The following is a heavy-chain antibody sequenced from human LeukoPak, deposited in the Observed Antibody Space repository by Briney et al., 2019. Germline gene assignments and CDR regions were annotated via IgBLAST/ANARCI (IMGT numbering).Heavy chain of an antibody. CDR3: ASTWSSSWYYFDY. J-gene: IGHJ4*02. V-gene: IGHV3-30*04. Sequence: GGSLRLYCAASGFTFSSYAMHWVRQASGKGLEWVAVISYDGSNKYYADTVKGRFTISRDNSKNTLYLQMNSLRAEDTAVYYCASTWSSSWYYFDYWGQGTLVTVSS. D-gene: IGHD6-13*01. CDR2: ISYDGSNK. CDR1: GFTFSSYA.